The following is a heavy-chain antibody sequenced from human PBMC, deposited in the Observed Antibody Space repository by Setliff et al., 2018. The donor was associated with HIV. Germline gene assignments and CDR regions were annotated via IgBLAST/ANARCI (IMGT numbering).Heavy chain of an antibody. J-gene: IGHJ4*02. Sequence: SETLSLTCTVSGGSISSGAYYWSWIRQHPGKGLEWIGYIYYTGSANYNPSLKSRVTISVDTSKNQFSLKLSSVTAADTAVYYCARSRGRWQLVIYYWGQGTLVTVSS. D-gene: IGHD6-6*01. V-gene: IGHV4-61*08. CDR3: ARSRGRWQLVIYY. CDR2: IYYTGSA. CDR1: GGSISSGAYY.